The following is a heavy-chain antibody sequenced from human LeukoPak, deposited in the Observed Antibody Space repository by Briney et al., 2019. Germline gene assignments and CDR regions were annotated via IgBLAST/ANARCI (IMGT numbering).Heavy chain of an antibody. Sequence: ASVKVSCKASGYTFTSYAMHWVRQAPGQRLEWMGWINAGNGNTKYSQKFQGRVTVTRDTSASTAYMELSSLRSEDTAVYYCARGRVEGFGHRYYYAMYVWGKGTTVTVSS. J-gene: IGHJ6*04. CDR1: GYTFTSYA. CDR3: ARGRVEGFGHRYYYAMYV. V-gene: IGHV1-3*01. CDR2: INAGNGNT. D-gene: IGHD3-10*01.